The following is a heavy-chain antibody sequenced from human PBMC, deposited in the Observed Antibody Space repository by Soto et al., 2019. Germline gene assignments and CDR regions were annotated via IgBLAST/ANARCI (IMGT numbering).Heavy chain of an antibody. CDR1: GFGFRAYT. D-gene: IGHD2-8*01. J-gene: IGHJ6*02. CDR3: ASSLVKGRVYHGGMDV. Sequence: EVQLVESGGGLVQPGGSLRLSCAASGFGFRAYTMNWVRQAPGKGLEWVSYIGVGANPRYYADSVKGRFSISRDDAQNSLYLQMDSLGAEDTAVYYWASSLVKGRVYHGGMDVWGQGTTVIVSS. CDR2: IGVGANPR. V-gene: IGHV3-48*01.